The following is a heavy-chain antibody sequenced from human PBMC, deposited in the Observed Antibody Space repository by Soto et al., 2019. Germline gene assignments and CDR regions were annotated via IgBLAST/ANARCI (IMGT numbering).Heavy chain of an antibody. CDR3: VRLDHDYGSGTWFDY. V-gene: IGHV5-10-1*01. D-gene: IGHD3-10*01. CDR1: GYSFTLYW. Sequence: PGESLKISCKDSGYSFTLYWISWVRQMPGKGLEWMGRIDPSDSYTNYSPSFEGHVTISADKSVSTAYLQWSSLRASDTVMYYCVRLDHDYGSGTWFDYWGQGTLVTVSS. J-gene: IGHJ4*02. CDR2: IDPSDSYT.